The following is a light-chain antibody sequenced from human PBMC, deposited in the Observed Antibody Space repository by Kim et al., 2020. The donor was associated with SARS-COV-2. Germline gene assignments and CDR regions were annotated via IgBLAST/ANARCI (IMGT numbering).Light chain of an antibody. J-gene: IGLJ3*02. Sequence: LGQTVRITCQGDSLRSYYASWYQQKPGQAPVLVIYGKNNRPSGIPDRFSGSSSGNTASLTITGAQAEDEADYYCNSRDSSGNHLQVFGGGTQLTVL. CDR3: NSRDSSGNHLQV. CDR1: SLRSYY. V-gene: IGLV3-19*01. CDR2: GKN.